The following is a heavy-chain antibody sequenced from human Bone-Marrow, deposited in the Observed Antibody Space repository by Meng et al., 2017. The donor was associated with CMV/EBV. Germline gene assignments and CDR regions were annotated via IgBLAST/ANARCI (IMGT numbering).Heavy chain of an antibody. V-gene: IGHV4-38-2*02. CDR1: GYSISSGYY. CDR2: IYYDGST. Sequence: SETLSLTCTVSGYSISSGYYWGWIRQPPGKGLEWIGSIYYDGSTYYRPSLKNRVTISVHTSKNQFSLKVFSVTAADTATYYCARVVRGLTHYLYYYAMDVWGQGTSVTVSS. J-gene: IGHJ6*02. D-gene: IGHD3-10*01. CDR3: ARVVRGLTHYLYYYAMDV.